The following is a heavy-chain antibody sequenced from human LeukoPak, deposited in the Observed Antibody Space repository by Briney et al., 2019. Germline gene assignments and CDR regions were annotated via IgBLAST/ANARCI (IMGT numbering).Heavy chain of an antibody. V-gene: IGHV4-59*08. CDR1: GGFFNSYY. D-gene: IGHD6-19*01. Sequence: SGTLSLTCTVSGGFFNSYYWSWIRQSPGKGLEWIGYIYYSGSTKYNPSLKSRVTISLDTSKNQFSLKLTSVTAADTAVYYCVRHPQFSSGWYVYFDYWGRGTLVTVSS. J-gene: IGHJ4*02. CDR3: VRHPQFSSGWYVYFDY. CDR2: IYYSGST.